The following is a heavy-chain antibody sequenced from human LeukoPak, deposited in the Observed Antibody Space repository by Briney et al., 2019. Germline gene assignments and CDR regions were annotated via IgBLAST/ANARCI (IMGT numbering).Heavy chain of an antibody. Sequence: GGSLRLSCAASGFTFCRYWMHWVRQAPGKGLEWVSRINSDGRTTTYADSVKGRFTISRDNAKNTLNLQMNSLRAEDTAVYFCARPYNDILNGRYFYYYDMGVWGQGTTVTVSS. V-gene: IGHV3-74*01. J-gene: IGHJ6*02. CDR2: INSDGRTT. CDR1: GFTFCRYW. D-gene: IGHD3-9*01. CDR3: ARPYNDILNGRYFYYYDMGV.